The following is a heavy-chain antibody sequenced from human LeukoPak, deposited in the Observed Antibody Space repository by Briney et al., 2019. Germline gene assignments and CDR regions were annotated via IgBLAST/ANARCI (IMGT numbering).Heavy chain of an antibody. CDR2: INPHSGGT. J-gene: IGHJ6*02. CDR3: ARDKWDCSGGSCYSLYYGMDV. CDR1: GYTFTGYY. Sequence: SVKVSCKASGYTFTGYYMHWVRQAPGQGLEWMGWINPHSGGTNYAQKFQGRVTMTRDTSISTAYMELSRLRSDDTAVYYCARDKWDCSGGSCYSLYYGMDVWGQGTTVTVSS. D-gene: IGHD2-15*01. V-gene: IGHV1-2*02.